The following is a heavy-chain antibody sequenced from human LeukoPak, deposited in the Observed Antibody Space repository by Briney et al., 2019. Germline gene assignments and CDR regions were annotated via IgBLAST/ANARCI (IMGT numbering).Heavy chain of an antibody. D-gene: IGHD3-10*01. Sequence: SETLSLTCAVYGGSFSGYYWSWIRQPPGKGLEWIGEIYHSGSTNYNPSLKSRVTISVDKSKNQFSLKLSSVTAADTAVYYCARDQGNRFDYWGQGTLVTVSS. J-gene: IGHJ4*02. CDR2: IYHSGST. V-gene: IGHV4-34*01. CDR3: ARDQGNRFDY. CDR1: GGSFSGYY.